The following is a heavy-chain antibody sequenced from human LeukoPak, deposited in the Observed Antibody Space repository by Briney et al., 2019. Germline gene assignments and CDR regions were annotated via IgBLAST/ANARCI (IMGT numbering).Heavy chain of an antibody. J-gene: IGHJ4*02. Sequence: PSETLSLTCTVSGGSISSYYWRWIRQPPGKGLEWIGYIYYSGSTNYNPSLKSRVTISVDTSKNQFSLKLSSVTAADTAVYYCARGSRYFDYWGQGTLVTVSS. CDR3: ARGSRYFDY. V-gene: IGHV4-59*01. CDR2: IYYSGST. CDR1: GGSISSYY.